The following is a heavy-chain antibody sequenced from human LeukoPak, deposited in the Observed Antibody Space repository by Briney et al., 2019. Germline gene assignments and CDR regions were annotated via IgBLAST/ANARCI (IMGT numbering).Heavy chain of an antibody. J-gene: IGHJ4*02. CDR2: INAGNGNT. CDR1: GYTFTSYA. Sequence: ASVKVSCKASGYTFTSYAMHWVRQAPGQRLEWMGWINAGNGNTKYSQKFQGRVIITRDTSASTAYMELSSLRSEDTAVYYCARTTGYCSGGSCYQFDYWGQGTLVTVSS. D-gene: IGHD2-15*01. CDR3: ARTTGYCSGGSCYQFDY. V-gene: IGHV1-3*01.